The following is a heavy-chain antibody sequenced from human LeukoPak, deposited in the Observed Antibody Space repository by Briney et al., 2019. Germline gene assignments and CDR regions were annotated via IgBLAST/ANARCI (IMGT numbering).Heavy chain of an antibody. V-gene: IGHV4-59*12. CDR3: ARVMDIVVVPAGAFDY. J-gene: IGHJ4*02. D-gene: IGHD2-2*03. CDR1: GGSISIYY. CDR2: VYNSENT. Sequence: SETLSLTCTVSGGSISIYYWSWIRQPPGKGLEWIGYVYNSENTNYNPSLKSRVAISVDTSKNQFSLKLSSVTAADTAVYYCARVMDIVVVPAGAFDYWGQGTLVTVSS.